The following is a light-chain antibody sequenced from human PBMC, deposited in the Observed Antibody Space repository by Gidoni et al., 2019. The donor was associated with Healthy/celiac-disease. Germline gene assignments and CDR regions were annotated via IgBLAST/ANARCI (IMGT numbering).Light chain of an antibody. CDR1: QSGLYSSNNQNY. CDR3: QQYYSTSIT. Sequence: IVMTPSPVSLDVSLAERAPINCKSSQSGLYSSNNQNYLAWYQQKPGQPPKLLIYGASTREAGVPDRFSGSGSGTDFTLTISSLQAEDVAVYYCQQYYSTSITFGQGTRLEIK. J-gene: IGKJ5*01. V-gene: IGKV4-1*01. CDR2: GAS.